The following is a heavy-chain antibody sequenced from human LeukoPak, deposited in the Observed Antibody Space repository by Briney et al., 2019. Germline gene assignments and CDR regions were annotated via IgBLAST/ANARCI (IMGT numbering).Heavy chain of an antibody. CDR3: AKAGLGTYYFDY. CDR2: ISGSGGTI. D-gene: IGHD1-1*01. CDR1: GFTFSDSS. V-gene: IGHV3-23*01. J-gene: IGHJ4*02. Sequence: GGSLRLSCAASGFTFSDSSMNWIRQAPGKGLECISYISGSGGTIYYADSVKGRFTISRDNSKNTLYLQMNSLRAEDTAVYYCAKAGLGTYYFDYWGQGTLVTVSS.